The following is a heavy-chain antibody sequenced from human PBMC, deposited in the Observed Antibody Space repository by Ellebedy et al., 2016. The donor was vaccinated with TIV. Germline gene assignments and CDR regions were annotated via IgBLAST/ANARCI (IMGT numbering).Heavy chain of an antibody. Sequence: SVKVSXKASGGTFSSYAISWVRQAPGQGLEWMGGIIPIFGTANYAQKFQGRVTITADESTSTAYMELSSLRSEDTAVYYCARDRVGGAYYGMDVWGQGTTVTVSS. V-gene: IGHV1-69*13. D-gene: IGHD1-26*01. CDR2: IIPIFGTA. CDR1: GGTFSSYA. J-gene: IGHJ6*02. CDR3: ARDRVGGAYYGMDV.